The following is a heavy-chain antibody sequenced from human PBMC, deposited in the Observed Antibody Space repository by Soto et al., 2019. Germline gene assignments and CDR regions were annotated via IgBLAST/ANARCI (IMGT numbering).Heavy chain of an antibody. Sequence: SETLSLTCTVSGYSISSGYYWGWIRQPPGKGLEWVGSIYHSGIIYYNPSLKSRVTISVDTSKNQFSLELTSVTAADTAVYYCARDYDYFYDGSNLYSRPFDAWGQGALVTVSS. J-gene: IGHJ4*02. CDR3: ARDYDYFYDGSNLYSRPFDA. D-gene: IGHD3-22*01. CDR2: IYHSGII. V-gene: IGHV4-38-2*02. CDR1: GYSISSGYY.